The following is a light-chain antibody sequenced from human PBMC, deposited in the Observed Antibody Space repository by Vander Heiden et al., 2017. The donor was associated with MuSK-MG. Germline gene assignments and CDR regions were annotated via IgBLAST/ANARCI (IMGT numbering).Light chain of an antibody. Sequence: DIVMTQTPLFSPVTLGQPASISCRSSQSLVHSNGNTYLSSLQQRPVQPPRLLIYKISNRCSGVPDTFSASRAVTDFTLKISRVDPEDVGVYYCRRGKEFPSTFGQGTGVEMK. J-gene: IGKJ1*01. CDR2: KIS. CDR3: RRGKEFPST. V-gene: IGKV2-24*01. CDR1: QSLVHSNGNTY.